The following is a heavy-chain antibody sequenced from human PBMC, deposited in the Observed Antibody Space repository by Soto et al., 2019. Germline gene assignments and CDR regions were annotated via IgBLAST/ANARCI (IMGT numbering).Heavy chain of an antibody. J-gene: IGHJ4*02. D-gene: IGHD6-13*01. CDR3: ARSSGYSSSWYAGYYFDD. V-gene: IGHV1-2*02. CDR1: GYTFTGYY. Sequence: GASVKVSCKASGYTFTGYYMHWVRQAPGQGLEWMGWINPNSGGTNYAQKFQGRATMTRDTSISTAYMELSRLRSDDTAVYYCARSSGYSSSWYAGYYFDDWGQGTLVTVSS. CDR2: INPNSGGT.